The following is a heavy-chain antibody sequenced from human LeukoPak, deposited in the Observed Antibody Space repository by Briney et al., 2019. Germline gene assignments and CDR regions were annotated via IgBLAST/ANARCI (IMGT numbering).Heavy chain of an antibody. CDR3: ARGGPEWPLDY. D-gene: IGHD3-3*01. V-gene: IGHV3-33*01. Sequence: GGSLRLSCAPSGFSFSTYGMLWVRQAPGKGLEWVAVIWYDGSNKYYADSVKGRFTISRDNSKNTLYLQMNSLRVEDTAVYYCARGGPEWPLDYWGQGTLVTVSS. J-gene: IGHJ4*02. CDR1: GFSFSTYG. CDR2: IWYDGSNK.